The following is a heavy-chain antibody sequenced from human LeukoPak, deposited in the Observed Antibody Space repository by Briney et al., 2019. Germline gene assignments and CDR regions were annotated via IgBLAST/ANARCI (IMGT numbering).Heavy chain of an antibody. CDR1: GGSISSSSYY. J-gene: IGHJ4*02. CDR2: IYYSGST. CDR3: ARVSRGSGSKAYYFDY. Sequence: SETLSLTCTVSGGSISSSSYYWGWIRQPPGKGLEWVGSIYYSGSTYYKPSLKSRVTISVDTSKNQFSLKLSSVTAADTAVYYCARVSRGSGSKAYYFDYWGQGTLVTVSS. V-gene: IGHV4-39*01. D-gene: IGHD3-10*01.